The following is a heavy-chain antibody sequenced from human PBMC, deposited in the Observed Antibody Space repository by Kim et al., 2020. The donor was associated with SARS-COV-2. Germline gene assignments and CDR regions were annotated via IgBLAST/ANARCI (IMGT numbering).Heavy chain of an antibody. Sequence: GGSLRLSCAASGFTFSSYGMHWVRQAPGKGLEWVAVISYDGSNKYYADSVKGRFTISRDNSKNTLYLQMNSLRAEDTAVYYCAKDAPPFYDYVWGSYRYNGSPYFDYWGQGTLVTVSS. CDR1: GFTFSSYG. V-gene: IGHV3-30*18. CDR3: AKDAPPFYDYVWGSYRYNGSPYFDY. CDR2: ISYDGSNK. D-gene: IGHD3-16*02. J-gene: IGHJ4*02.